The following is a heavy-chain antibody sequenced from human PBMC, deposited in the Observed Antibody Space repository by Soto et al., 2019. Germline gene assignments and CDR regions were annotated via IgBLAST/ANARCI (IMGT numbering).Heavy chain of an antibody. J-gene: IGHJ6*02. D-gene: IGHD3-3*01. CDR1: GFTFSSYG. CDR2: ISYDGSNK. Sequence: GGSLRLSCAASGFTFSSYGMHWVRQAPGKGLEWVAVISYDGSNKYYADSVKGRFTISRDNSKNTLYLQMNSLRAEDTAVYYCAKDPLRFLEWFKASPDVWGQGTTVTVSS. V-gene: IGHV3-30*18. CDR3: AKDPLRFLEWFKASPDV.